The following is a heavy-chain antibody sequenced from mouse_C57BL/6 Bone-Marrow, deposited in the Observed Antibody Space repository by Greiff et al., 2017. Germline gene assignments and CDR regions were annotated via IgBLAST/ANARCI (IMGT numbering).Heavy chain of an antibody. CDR1: GFTFSSYA. CDR3: ARDDYYGSSHGAWFAY. Sequence: EVKLVESGGGLVKPGGSLKLSCAASGFTFSSYAMSWVRQTPEKRLEWVATISDGGSYTYYPDNVKGRFTISRDNAKNNLYLQMSHLKSEDTAMYYCARDDYYGSSHGAWFAYWGQGTLVTVSA. V-gene: IGHV5-4*01. CDR2: ISDGGSYT. D-gene: IGHD1-1*01. J-gene: IGHJ3*01.